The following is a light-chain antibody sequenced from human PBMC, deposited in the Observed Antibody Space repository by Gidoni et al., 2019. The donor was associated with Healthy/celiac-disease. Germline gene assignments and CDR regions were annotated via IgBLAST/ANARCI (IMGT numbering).Light chain of an antibody. Sequence: DIVMTQSPDSLAVSLGERATINCKSSQSFLYSSNNKNYLAWYQHKPGQPPNLLIYWASTRASGVPDRFSGSGSGTDFTLTISSLQAEDVAVYYCQQYYSTPPTFGGGTKVEIK. CDR2: WAS. CDR1: QSFLYSSNNKNY. V-gene: IGKV4-1*01. CDR3: QQYYSTPPT. J-gene: IGKJ4*01.